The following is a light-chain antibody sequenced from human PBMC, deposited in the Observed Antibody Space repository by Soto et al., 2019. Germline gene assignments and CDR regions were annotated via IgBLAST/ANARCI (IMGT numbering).Light chain of an antibody. CDR2: GAS. J-gene: IGKJ5*01. CDR1: QSVKSN. Sequence: EIVMTQSPATLSVSPGERATLSCRTSQSVKSNLAWYQQKPGQAPRLLIYGASTRATGIPARFSGSGSGTEFALDISSLQSDDSAVYFCQQYNNWPPITFGQGTRLEIK. CDR3: QQYNNWPPIT. V-gene: IGKV3D-15*01.